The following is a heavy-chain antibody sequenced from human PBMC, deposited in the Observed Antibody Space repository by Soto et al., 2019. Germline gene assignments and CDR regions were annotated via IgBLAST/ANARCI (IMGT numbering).Heavy chain of an antibody. CDR3: VRVSLRYNWTPPWVMYV. V-gene: IGHV3-33*01. Sequence: QVQLVESGGGVVQPGRSLRLSCAASGFTFSSYGMHWVRQAPGKGLEWVAAIWNDGSNKYYADSVKGRFTISRDNSKNTLYLQMHSLRAEDTAVYYCVRVSLRYNWTPPWVMYVWGQGTKVTGAS. D-gene: IGHD1-20*01. CDR1: GFTFSSYG. J-gene: IGHJ6*02. CDR2: IWNDGSNK.